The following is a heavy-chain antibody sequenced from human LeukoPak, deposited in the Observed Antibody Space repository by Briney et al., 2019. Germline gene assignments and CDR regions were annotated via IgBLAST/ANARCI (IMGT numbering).Heavy chain of an antibody. J-gene: IGHJ6*04. CDR1: GFAFSNYA. D-gene: IGHD3-10*02. V-gene: IGHV3-23*01. CDR2: LISSGTTT. CDR3: AELGITMIGGV. Sequence: GGSLRLSCAASGFAFSNYAMSWVRQAPGKGLEWVSSLISSGTTTYYADSVKGRFTISRDNSKNTVHLQMNSLRAEDTAVYYCAELGITMIGGVWGKGTTVTISS.